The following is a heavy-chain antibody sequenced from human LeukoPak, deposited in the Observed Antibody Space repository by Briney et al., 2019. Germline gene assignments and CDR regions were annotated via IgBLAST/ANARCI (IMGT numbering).Heavy chain of an antibody. CDR2: ISGSGGST. D-gene: IGHD3-22*01. CDR1: GFTFSSYA. CDR3: AKDSTYYYDSSGYRYFDY. Sequence: PGGSLRLSCAASGFTFSSYAMSWVRQAPGKGLEWVSAISGSGGSTYYADSVKGRFTISRDNSKNTLYLQMNSLRAEDTAVYYCAKDSTYYYDSSGYRYFDYWGQGTLVTVSS. V-gene: IGHV3-23*01. J-gene: IGHJ4*02.